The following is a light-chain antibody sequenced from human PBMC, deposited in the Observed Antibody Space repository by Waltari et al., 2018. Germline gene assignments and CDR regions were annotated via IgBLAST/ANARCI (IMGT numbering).Light chain of an antibody. V-gene: IGLV2-11*01. J-gene: IGLJ2*01. CDR2: AVT. CDR1: SSDVGSYNY. Sequence: QSALTQPHSVSGSPGQSVTISCTRTSSDVGSYNYVYWYQHHPGKAPKVMVYAVTAPTARVLVIFAGSKSGNTASLTISGLHTDTDADYFFCSYSGSYTLIFGGGTNLTVL. CDR3: CSYSGSYTLI.